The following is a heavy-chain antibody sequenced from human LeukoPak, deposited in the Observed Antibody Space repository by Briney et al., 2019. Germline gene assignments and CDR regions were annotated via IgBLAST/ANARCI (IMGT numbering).Heavy chain of an antibody. CDR2: IRSKAYGGTT. CDR3: ARVGYSSSWYGSYYYYMDV. CDR1: GFTFSNAW. J-gene: IGHJ6*03. V-gene: IGHV3-71*01. D-gene: IGHD6-13*01. Sequence: GGSLRLSCADSGFTFSNAWMSWVRQAPGKGLEWVGFIRSKAYGGTTEYAASVKGRFTISRDNAKNSLYLQMNSLRAEDTAVYYCARVGYSSSWYGSYYYYMDVWGKGTTVTISS.